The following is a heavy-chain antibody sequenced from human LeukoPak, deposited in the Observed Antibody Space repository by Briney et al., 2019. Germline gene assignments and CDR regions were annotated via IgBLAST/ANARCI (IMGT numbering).Heavy chain of an antibody. V-gene: IGHV3-53*01. J-gene: IGHJ4*02. Sequence: GGSLRLSCAASGFTVSSNYMSWVRQAPGKGLEWVSVIYSGGSTYYADSVKGRFAISRDNSKNTLYLQMNSLRAEDTAVYYCARLFPSWYGPRYFDYWGQGTLVTVSS. CDR3: ARLFPSWYGPRYFDY. CDR1: GFTVSSNY. D-gene: IGHD6-13*01. CDR2: IYSGGST.